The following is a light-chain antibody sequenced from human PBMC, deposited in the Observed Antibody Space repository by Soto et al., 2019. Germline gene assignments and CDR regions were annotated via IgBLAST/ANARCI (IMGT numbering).Light chain of an antibody. Sequence: EIVLTQSPATLSLSPGESATLSCRASQSVPRHFAWYQQRPGQAPRLLIYDIYYRDTCIPARLSGSVSGTDSTLTISSLEPEDCAVYYWRDSSNWSPSTFGQGTKLEI. CDR1: QSVPRH. CDR3: RDSSNWSPST. J-gene: IGKJ2*02. V-gene: IGKV3-11*01. CDR2: DIY.